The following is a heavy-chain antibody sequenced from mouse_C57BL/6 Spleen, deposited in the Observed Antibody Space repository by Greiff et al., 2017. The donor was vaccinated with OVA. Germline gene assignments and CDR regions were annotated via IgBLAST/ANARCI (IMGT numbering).Heavy chain of an antibody. CDR2: IHPSDSDT. Sequence: QVQLQQPGAELVKPGASVKVSCKASGYTFTSYWMHWVKQRPGQGLEWIGRIHPSDSDTNYNQKFKGKATLTVDKSSSTAYMQLSSLTSEDSAVYYCAKYRQDYYGSSYGYFDYWGQGTTLTVSS. CDR3: AKYRQDYYGSSYGYFDY. D-gene: IGHD1-1*01. V-gene: IGHV1-74*01. J-gene: IGHJ2*01. CDR1: GYTFTSYW.